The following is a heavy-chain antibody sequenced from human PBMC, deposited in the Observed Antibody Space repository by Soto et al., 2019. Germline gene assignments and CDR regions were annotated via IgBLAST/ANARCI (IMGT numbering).Heavy chain of an antibody. CDR1: VDSITNNY. J-gene: IGHJ4*01. CDR2: IYSSGIT. V-gene: IGHV4-4*07. CDR3: ARDGGSYYLGPY. Sequence: ETLSLTCTVSVDSITNNYWSWIRQPAGKGLEWIGRIYSSGITNYNPSLKSRVTMSVDKSKNKFSLKLSSVTAADTAVYYCARDGGSYYLGPYWGRGTLVTVSS. D-gene: IGHD1-26*01.